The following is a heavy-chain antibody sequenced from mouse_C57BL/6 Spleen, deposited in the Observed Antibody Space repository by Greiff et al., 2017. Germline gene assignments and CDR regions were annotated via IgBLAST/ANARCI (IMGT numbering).Heavy chain of an antibody. CDR2: ISEDGSN. V-gene: IGHV3-6*01. CDR1: GYSITSGYY. J-gene: IGHJ4*01. CDR3: ARDPDYYGSSYRYYYAMDY. Sequence: EVKLLESGPGLVKPSQSLSLTCSVTGYSITSGYYWNWIRQFPGNKLEWMGYISEDGSNNYNPALKNPNSITRDTSTNQFFLKLNSVTTEDTATDYCARDPDYYGSSYRYYYAMDYWGQGTSVTVSS. D-gene: IGHD1-1*01.